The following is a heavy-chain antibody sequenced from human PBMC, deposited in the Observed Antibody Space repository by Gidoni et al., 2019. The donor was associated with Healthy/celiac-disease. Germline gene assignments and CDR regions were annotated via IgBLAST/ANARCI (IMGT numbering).Heavy chain of an antibody. V-gene: IGHV1-69*01. Sequence: QVQLVQSGAEVKKPGSSVKVSCKASGGTFSNYAISWVRQAPGQGLEWMGGIIPMFGTANYAQKFQGRVTITAEESTSTAYMELSSLRSEDTAVYYCARAPVTGTGRYNWFDPWGQGTLVTVSS. J-gene: IGHJ5*02. CDR3: ARAPVTGTGRYNWFDP. CDR2: IIPMFGTA. D-gene: IGHD6-19*01. CDR1: GGTFSNYA.